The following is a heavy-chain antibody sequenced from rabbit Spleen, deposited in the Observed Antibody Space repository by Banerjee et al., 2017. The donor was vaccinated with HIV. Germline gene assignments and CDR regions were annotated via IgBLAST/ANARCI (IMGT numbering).Heavy chain of an antibody. D-gene: IGHD1-1*01. Sequence: QSLEESGGDLVKPGASLTLTCTASGFSLSNYWMSWVRQAPGKGLEWIGCINPGSGSAYYASWVNGRFTISKTSSTTVDLKMTSLTAADTATYFCARDTSSSFSSYGMDLWGQGTLVTVS. CDR1: GFSLSNYW. CDR3: ARDTSSSFSSYGMDL. V-gene: IGHV1S40*01. J-gene: IGHJ6*01. CDR2: INPGSGSA.